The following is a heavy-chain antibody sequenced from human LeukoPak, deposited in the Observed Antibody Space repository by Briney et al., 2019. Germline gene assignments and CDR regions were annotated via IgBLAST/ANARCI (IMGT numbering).Heavy chain of an antibody. CDR1: GFTFSSYW. CDR2: INSDGSTT. J-gene: IGHJ4*02. V-gene: IGHV3-74*01. Sequence: GGSLRLSCGASGFTFSSYWMHWVRQAPGKGLVWISRINSDGSTTSYADSVKGRFTISRDNAKNTLYLQMNSLRAEDTAVYYCAKDAPTYYYDSSGYSPFDYWGQGTLVTVSS. CDR3: AKDAPTYYYDSSGYSPFDY. D-gene: IGHD3-22*01.